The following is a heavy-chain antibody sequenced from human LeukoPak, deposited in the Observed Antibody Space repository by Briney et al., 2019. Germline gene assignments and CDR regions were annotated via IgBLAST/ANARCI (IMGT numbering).Heavy chain of an antibody. CDR3: ARAAVAIDY. J-gene: IGHJ4*02. Sequence: LSLTCAVYGGSFSGYYMSWIRQAPGKGLEWVSYISSSGSTIYYADSVKGRFTISRDNAKNSLYLQMNSLRAEDTAVYYCARAAVAIDYWGQGTLVTVSS. V-gene: IGHV3-11*01. CDR2: ISSSGSTI. D-gene: IGHD6-19*01. CDR1: GGSFSGYY.